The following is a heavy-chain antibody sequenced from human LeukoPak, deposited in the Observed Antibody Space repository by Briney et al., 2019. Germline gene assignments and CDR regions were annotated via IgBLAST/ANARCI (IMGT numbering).Heavy chain of an antibody. CDR2: IWNDGSKA. J-gene: IGHJ4*02. CDR1: GFAFSIYG. D-gene: IGHD5-18*01. V-gene: IGHV3-33*01. CDR3: ARGPWLVSDITSFDY. Sequence: GGSLRLSCITSGFAFSIYGMHWVRQAPGKGLEWVALIWNDGSKAYHAESVKDRFTISRDNSQNTLYLQMNSLRHEDTAVYYCARGPWLVSDITSFDYWGQGTLVTVSS.